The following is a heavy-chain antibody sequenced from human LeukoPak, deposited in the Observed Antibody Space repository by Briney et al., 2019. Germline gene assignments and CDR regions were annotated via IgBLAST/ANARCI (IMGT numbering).Heavy chain of an antibody. Sequence: PGGSLRLSCAASGFTFSSYAMHWVRQAPGKGLEWVAVISYDGGNKYYADSVKGRFTISRDNSKNTLYLQMNSLRAEDTAVYYCASKHYYGSGSSAEYFQHWGQGTLVTVSS. V-gene: IGHV3-30-3*01. CDR1: GFTFSSYA. D-gene: IGHD3-10*01. J-gene: IGHJ1*01. CDR2: ISYDGGNK. CDR3: ASKHYYGSGSSAEYFQH.